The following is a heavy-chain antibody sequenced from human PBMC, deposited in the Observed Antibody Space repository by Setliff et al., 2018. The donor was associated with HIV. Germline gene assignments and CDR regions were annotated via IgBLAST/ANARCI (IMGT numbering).Heavy chain of an antibody. D-gene: IGHD3-3*01. J-gene: IGHJ3*02. V-gene: IGHV4-31*03. Sequence: LSLTCTVSGGSISGGGYYWSWIRQHPGKGLDWIGNIYYIGNTDYKPSLKSRVTISIDTSKNQFSLKLSSVTAADTAIYYCARVPRITTLRNAFDIWGQGTMVTVSS. CDR1: GGSISGGGYY. CDR3: ARVPRITTLRNAFDI. CDR2: IYYIGNT.